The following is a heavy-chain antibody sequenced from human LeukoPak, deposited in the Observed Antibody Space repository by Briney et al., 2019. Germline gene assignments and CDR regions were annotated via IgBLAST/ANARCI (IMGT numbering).Heavy chain of an antibody. D-gene: IGHD7-27*01. Sequence: SETLSLTCTVSGYSIRSDYSWGWVRQPPGKGLEWIGIIYHSGNTYYNPSLKSRVTMSVYTSKNQFSLKMSSLTAADTDVYYCVRDIWGLPPDYWGQGTLVTVSS. V-gene: IGHV4-38-2*02. J-gene: IGHJ4*02. CDR1: GYSIRSDYS. CDR3: VRDIWGLPPDY. CDR2: IYHSGNT.